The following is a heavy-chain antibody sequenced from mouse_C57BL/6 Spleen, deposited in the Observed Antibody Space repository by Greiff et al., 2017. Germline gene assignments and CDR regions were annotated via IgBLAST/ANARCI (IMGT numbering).Heavy chain of an antibody. Sequence: VQLQQPGAELVRPAPSVSLSCTVSGYSFTSYWMHWLKQRPGQGLEWIGVIDPSDSYTNYNPTLKSTATLTVDTSSSTAYLQLSSLTSEDSAVCYCAREDGYPFAYWGQGTLVTVSA. CDR1: GYSFTSYW. CDR3: AREDGYPFAY. J-gene: IGHJ3*01. D-gene: IGHD2-3*01. V-gene: IGHV1-59*01. CDR2: IDPSDSYT.